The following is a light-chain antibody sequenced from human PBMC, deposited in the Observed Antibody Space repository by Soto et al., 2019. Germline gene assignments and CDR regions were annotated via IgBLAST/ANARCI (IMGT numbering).Light chain of an antibody. CDR3: QQYDSFSVT. CDR2: DAS. CDR1: QGISSY. J-gene: IGKJ5*01. V-gene: IGKV1-8*01. Sequence: AIRMTQSPSSFSASTGDRVTITCRASQGISSYLAWYQQKPGKAPKLLIYDASILESGVPSRFSGSGSGTEFRLTISTMQPDDFATYYCQQYDSFSVTFGQGTRLEIK.